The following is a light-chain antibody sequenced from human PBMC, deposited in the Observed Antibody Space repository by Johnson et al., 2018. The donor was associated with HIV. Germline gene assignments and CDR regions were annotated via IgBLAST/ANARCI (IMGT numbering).Light chain of an antibody. V-gene: IGLV1-51*02. CDR3: GTWDDSLSAYV. Sequence: QSVLTQPPSVSAAPGQKVTISCSGSSSNIGNNYVSWYQQLPGTAPKLLIYENNRRPSGIPDRFSGSRYGTSATLGITGLQTGDEADYFCGTWDDSLSAYVFGTGTQITVL. CDR2: ENN. CDR1: SSNIGNNY. J-gene: IGLJ1*01.